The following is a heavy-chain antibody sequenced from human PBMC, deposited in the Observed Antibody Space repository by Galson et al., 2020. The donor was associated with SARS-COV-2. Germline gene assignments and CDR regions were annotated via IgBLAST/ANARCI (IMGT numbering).Heavy chain of an antibody. D-gene: IGHD1-26*01. CDR1: GGSISSSSYY. V-gene: IGHV4-61*02. CDR2: IYISERT. J-gene: IGHJ4*02. CDR3: ARESRWELYVDY. Sequence: SETLSLTCTVSGGSISSSSYYWSWIRQPAGKGLEWIGRIYISERTSYNPSLKSRVTISADTSKNQFSLRLTSVTAADTAVYYCARESRWELYVDYGGKGSLVTVSS.